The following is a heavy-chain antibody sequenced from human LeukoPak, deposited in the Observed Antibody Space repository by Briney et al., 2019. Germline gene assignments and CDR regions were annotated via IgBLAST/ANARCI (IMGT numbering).Heavy chain of an antibody. CDR3: AGHHPRNTVDF. D-gene: IGHD2/OR15-2a*01. J-gene: IGHJ4*02. CDR1: GGPISSYH. V-gene: IGHV4-59*08. Sequence: SSETLSLTCTVSGGPISSYHWSWIRQPPGKGLEWIAYISDIGSINYNPSLKSRVTISLDTSKNQFSLKLSSVTAADTAVYYCAGHHPRNTVDFWGQGTLVTVSS. CDR2: ISDIGSI.